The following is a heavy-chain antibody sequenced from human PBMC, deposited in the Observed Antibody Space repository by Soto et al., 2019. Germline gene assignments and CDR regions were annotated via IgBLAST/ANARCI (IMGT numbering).Heavy chain of an antibody. CDR1: GYTFTSYD. J-gene: IGHJ6*03. D-gene: IGHD4-17*01. V-gene: IGHV1-8*01. CDR2: MNPNSGNT. CDR3: ASYRIGDYRYYYMDV. Sequence: ASVKVSCKASGYTFTSYDINWVRQATGQGLEWMGWMNPNSGNTGYAQKFQGRVTMTRNTSISTAYMELSSLSSEDTAVYYCASYRIGDYRYYYMDVWGKGTTVTVSS.